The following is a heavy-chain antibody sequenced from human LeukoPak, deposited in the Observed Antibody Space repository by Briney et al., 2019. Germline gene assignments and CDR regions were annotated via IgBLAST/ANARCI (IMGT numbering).Heavy chain of an antibody. J-gene: IGHJ3*01. CDR1: GFTFSSYA. CDR2: ISGSGGST. Sequence: GGSLRLSCAASGFTFSSYAMTWVRQAPGKGLEWVSGISGSGGSTYYADSVKGRFTISRDNSKNTLYLQMNSLRGEDTAVYYCAKGGRWDYYDSSHWGQGTMVTVSS. V-gene: IGHV3-23*01. D-gene: IGHD3-22*01. CDR3: AKGGRWDYYDSSH.